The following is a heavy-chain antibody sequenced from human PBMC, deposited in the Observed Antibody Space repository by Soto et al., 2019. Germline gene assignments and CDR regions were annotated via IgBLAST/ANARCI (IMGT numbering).Heavy chain of an antibody. J-gene: IGHJ4*02. V-gene: IGHV1-8*01. Sequence: GASVKVSCKASGYTFTSYDIGWVRQATGQGLEWMGWMKPISGDTGYEQKFQGRVTMTRDTSISTAYMELSSLRSEDTAVYYCARMGTSCYYSMYPSTCVNDYWGQGTPVTVSS. CDR2: MKPISGDT. CDR1: GYTFTSYD. D-gene: IGHD2-2*01. CDR3: ARMGTSCYYSMYPSTCVNDY.